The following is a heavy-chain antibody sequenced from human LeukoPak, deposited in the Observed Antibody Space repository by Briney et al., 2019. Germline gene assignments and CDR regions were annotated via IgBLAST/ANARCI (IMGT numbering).Heavy chain of an antibody. Sequence: EASVKVSCKASGGTFSSYAIGWVRQAPGQGLEWMGGIIPIFGTANYAQKFQGRVTITTDESTSTAYMELSSLRSEDTAVYYCARGGRYSGSTDYWGQGTLVTVSS. CDR3: ARGGRYSGSTDY. J-gene: IGHJ4*02. D-gene: IGHD1-26*01. CDR2: IIPIFGTA. V-gene: IGHV1-69*05. CDR1: GGTFSSYA.